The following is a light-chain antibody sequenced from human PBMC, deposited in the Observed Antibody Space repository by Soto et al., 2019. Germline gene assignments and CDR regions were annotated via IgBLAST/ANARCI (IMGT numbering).Light chain of an antibody. CDR2: DAS. J-gene: IGKJ5*01. CDR3: QQRSNWPPRIT. V-gene: IGKV3-11*01. CDR1: QSVSGY. Sequence: EIVLTQSPATLSLSPGEIATLSCMSIQSVSGYLAWYQQKPGQAPRLLIYDASNRATGIPARFSGSGSGTDFTLTISSLEPEDFAVYYCQQRSNWPPRITFGQGTRLEIK.